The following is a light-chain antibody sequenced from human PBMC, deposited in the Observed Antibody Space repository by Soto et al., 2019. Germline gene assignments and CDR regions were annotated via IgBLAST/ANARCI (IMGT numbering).Light chain of an antibody. CDR1: SSDVGGYNY. J-gene: IGLJ3*02. CDR2: DVN. CDR3: GSYAGRNTWV. Sequence: QSALTQPRSVSGSPGQSVAISCAGTSSDVGGYNYVSWYQQHPGKAPKLVIYDVNKRPSGVPDRFSGSKSGNTASLTISGLQAGVGRDYCGGSYAGRNTWVFGGGPKLTAL. V-gene: IGLV2-11*01.